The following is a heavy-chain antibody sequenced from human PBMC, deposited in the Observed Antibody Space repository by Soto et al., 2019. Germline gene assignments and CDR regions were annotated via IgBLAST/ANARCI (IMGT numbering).Heavy chain of an antibody. CDR2: IGHSGYSI. CDR1: GFTFNNHA. D-gene: IGHD3-9*01. Sequence: DVQLLEAGGGLIQPGGSLRLSCAASGFTFNNHAMAWVRQAPGKGLGWVSSIGHSGYSINYGDSVKGGFTITRDNSKDMVFLEMNGLRAEDTAVYYCARSDDKDILTGCYNWGQGALVTVSS. V-gene: IGHV3-23*01. J-gene: IGHJ4*02. CDR3: ARSDDKDILTGCYN.